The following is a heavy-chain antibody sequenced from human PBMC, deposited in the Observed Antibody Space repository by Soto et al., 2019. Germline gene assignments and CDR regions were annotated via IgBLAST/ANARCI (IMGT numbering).Heavy chain of an antibody. CDR2: ISGSGGST. J-gene: IGHJ4*02. CDR1: GFTFSSYA. Sequence: GGSLRLSCAASGFTFSSYAMSWVRQAPGKGLEWVSAISGSGGSTYYADSVKGRFTISRDNSKNTLYLQMNSLRAEDTAVYYCAKDLYCSSTSRYRSRMGIVVDSRPLGFDYWGQGTLVTVSS. D-gene: IGHD2-2*02. V-gene: IGHV3-23*01. CDR3: AKDLYCSSTSRYRSRMGIVVDSRPLGFDY.